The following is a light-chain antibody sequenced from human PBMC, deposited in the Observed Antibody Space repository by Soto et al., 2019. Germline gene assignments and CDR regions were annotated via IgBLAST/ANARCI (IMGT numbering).Light chain of an antibody. CDR3: QQYYTYPT. CDR2: DVS. V-gene: IGKV1-16*02. Sequence: EIQMTQSPSSLSASVGDRVTLTCRAGQDIRNYLAWFRQRRGTAPESLLYDVSTLHSGVPSKFSGAGSGTEFELTIISLQPGDLATYYWQQYYTYPTCGGGTRVDI. CDR1: QDIRNY. J-gene: IGKJ4*01.